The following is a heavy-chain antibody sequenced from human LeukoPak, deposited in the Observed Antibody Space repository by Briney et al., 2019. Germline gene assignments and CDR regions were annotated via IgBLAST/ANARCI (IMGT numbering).Heavy chain of an antibody. CDR1: GFTFSSYW. CDR2: INSDGSGT. D-gene: IGHD1-1*01. J-gene: IGHJ6*02. Sequence: PGGSLRLSCAASGFTFSSYWMHWVRHAPGKGLVWVSRINSDGSGTSYADSVKGRFTISRDNAKNTLYLQMNRLRAEDTAVYYCVGPVHPLGMDVWGQGTTVTVSS. CDR3: VGPVHPLGMDV. V-gene: IGHV3-74*01.